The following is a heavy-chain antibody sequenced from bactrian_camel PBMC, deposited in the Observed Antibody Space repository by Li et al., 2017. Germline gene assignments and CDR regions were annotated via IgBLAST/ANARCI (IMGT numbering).Heavy chain of an antibody. V-gene: IGHV3-3*01. J-gene: IGHJ7*01. CDR1: GITYRGPC. CDR2: ISPSGMYT. Sequence: VQLVESGGGSVQAEGSLRLSCVGSGITYRGPCMGWFRQAPGKERERVAAISPSGMYTVYAPAVKGRFAISRDNAKNMVFLQMNSLKPEDTAIYYCAYDPGASHCNSCLDARGPFAYWGKGTQVTVS. D-gene: IGHD2*01.